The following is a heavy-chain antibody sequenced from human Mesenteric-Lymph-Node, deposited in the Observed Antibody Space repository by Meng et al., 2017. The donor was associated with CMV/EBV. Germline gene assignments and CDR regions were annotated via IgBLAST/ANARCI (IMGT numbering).Heavy chain of an antibody. J-gene: IGHJ4*02. CDR2: IYSGGSSS. CDR3: AKYYSNHFEY. V-gene: IGHV3-23*03. D-gene: IGHD4-11*01. Sequence: LSCVSSGFTFSSYAMSLVRQAPGKGLEWVSVIYSGGSSSYSPNSVKGRFTSSRDNSKNTLYLQMNSLRAEDTAIYYCAKYYSNHFEYWGQGTLVTVSS. CDR1: GFTFSSYA.